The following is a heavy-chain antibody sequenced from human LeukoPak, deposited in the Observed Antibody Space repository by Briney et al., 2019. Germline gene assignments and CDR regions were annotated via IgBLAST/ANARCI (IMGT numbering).Heavy chain of an antibody. Sequence: PSETPSLTCTVSGGSISSSSYYRGWIRQPPGKGLEWIGSIYYSGSTYYNPSLKSRVTISVDTSKNQFSLKLSSVTAADTAVYYCASWDIVATMTLAYWGQGTLVTVSS. CDR2: IYYSGST. CDR1: GGSISSSSYY. J-gene: IGHJ4*02. D-gene: IGHD5-12*01. V-gene: IGHV4-39*05. CDR3: ASWDIVATMTLAY.